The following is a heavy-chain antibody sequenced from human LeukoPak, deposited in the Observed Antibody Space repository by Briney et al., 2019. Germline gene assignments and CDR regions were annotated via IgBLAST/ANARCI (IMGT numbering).Heavy chain of an antibody. D-gene: IGHD3-3*01. Sequence: SETLSLTCAVYGGSFSAYHWGWIRQSPGKGLEWIGEIKYDGSTNYNPSFNSRVTISVDTSKNQFSLKLTSVTAADTAMYYCARVGDFWSGMGWFGPWGQGSLVTVSS. V-gene: IGHV4-34*01. J-gene: IGHJ5*02. CDR2: IKYDGST. CDR1: GGSFSAYH. CDR3: ARVGDFWSGMGWFGP.